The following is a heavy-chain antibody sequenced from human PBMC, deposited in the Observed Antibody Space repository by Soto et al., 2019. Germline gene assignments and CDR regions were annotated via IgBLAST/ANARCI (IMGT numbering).Heavy chain of an antibody. D-gene: IGHD1-26*01. V-gene: IGHV3-49*03. CDR3: TRDRIPIVGATKDAFDI. CDR2: IRSKGYGGTT. J-gene: IGHJ3*02. Sequence: GGSLRLSCTASGFTFSNYAMSWFRQAPGKGLEWVGFIRSKGYGGTTEYAASVKGRFTISRDDSKSIAYLQMNSLKTEDTAVYYCTRDRIPIVGATKDAFDIWGQGTMVTVSS. CDR1: GFTFSNYA.